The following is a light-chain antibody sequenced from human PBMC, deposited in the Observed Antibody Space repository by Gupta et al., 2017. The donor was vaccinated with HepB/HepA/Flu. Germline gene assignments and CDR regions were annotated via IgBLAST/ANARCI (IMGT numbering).Light chain of an antibody. V-gene: IGKV3-15*01. Sequence: EIVMTQSPGTLSVSPGERATLSCRASQSVTSNLAWYQQKPGQAPRLLLYGASTRATTIPARFTGSGSGTEFTLTISSLQSEDFAVYYCQQYSNWPLTFGGGTKVEIK. J-gene: IGKJ4*01. CDR3: QQYSNWPLT. CDR2: GAS. CDR1: QSVTSN.